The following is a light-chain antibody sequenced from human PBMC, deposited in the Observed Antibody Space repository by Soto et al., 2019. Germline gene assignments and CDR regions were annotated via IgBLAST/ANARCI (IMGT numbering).Light chain of an antibody. V-gene: IGKV3-20*01. Sequence: DIVLTQSPGTLSLSPGERATLSCRASQSVSSKLAWYQQKPGQAPRLLIYGASSRATGIPDRFSGSGSGTDFTLTISRLEPEDFAVYYCQQYGSSPRITFGQGTRLEIK. CDR2: GAS. J-gene: IGKJ5*01. CDR3: QQYGSSPRIT. CDR1: QSVSSK.